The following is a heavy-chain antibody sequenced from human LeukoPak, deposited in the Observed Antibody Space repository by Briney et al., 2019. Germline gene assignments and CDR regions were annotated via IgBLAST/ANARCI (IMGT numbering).Heavy chain of an antibody. CDR1: GYSFTGYY. CDR3: ARGVQKNYYHYYMDV. CDR2: INPNSGDT. Sequence: ASVKVSCKASGYSFTGYYMHWVRQAPGQGLEWMGWINPNSGDTKYAQKFQGRVTMTRNTSISTAYMEVSSLRSEDTAVYYCARGVQKNYYHYYMDVWGKGTTVTVSS. V-gene: IGHV1-2*02. J-gene: IGHJ6*03.